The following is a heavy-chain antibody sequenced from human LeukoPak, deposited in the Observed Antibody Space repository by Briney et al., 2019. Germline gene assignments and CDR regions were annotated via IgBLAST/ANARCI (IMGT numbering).Heavy chain of an antibody. CDR2: IYYSGST. CDR3: ARDQSSSWNYYYYGMDV. V-gene: IGHV4-39*07. D-gene: IGHD6-13*01. Sequence: PSQTLSLTCTVSGGSISSSSYYWGWIRQPPGKGLEWIGSIYYSGSTYYNPSLKSRVTISVDTSKNQFSLKLSSVTAADTAVYYCARDQSSSWNYYYYGMDVWGQGTTVTVSS. J-gene: IGHJ6*02. CDR1: GGSISSSSYY.